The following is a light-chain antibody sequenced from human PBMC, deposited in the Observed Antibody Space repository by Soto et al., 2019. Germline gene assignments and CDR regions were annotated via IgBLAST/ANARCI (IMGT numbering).Light chain of an antibody. CDR1: SSDVGGNNY. CDR2: EVT. Sequence: QSVLTQPPSASGSPGQSVTISCTGTSSDVGGNNYVSWYQQHPGKAPKLVIYEVTKRPSGVPDRFSGSRSGNPASLTVSGLQADDEADYYCSAYAGSRREMLFGGGTKVTVL. V-gene: IGLV2-8*01. J-gene: IGLJ2*01. CDR3: SAYAGSRREML.